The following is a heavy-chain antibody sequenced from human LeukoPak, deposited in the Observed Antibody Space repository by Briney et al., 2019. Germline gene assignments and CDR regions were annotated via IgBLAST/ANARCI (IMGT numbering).Heavy chain of an antibody. CDR2: MNPNSGNT. V-gene: IGHV1-8*01. Sequence: ASVKVSCKASGYTFTSYDINWVRQATGQGLEWMGWMNPNSGNTGYAQKFQGRVTMTRNTSISTAYMELSSLRSEDTAVYYCARGPQDYGGSWATDDYWGQGTLVTVSS. D-gene: IGHD4-23*01. CDR3: ARGPQDYGGSWATDDY. J-gene: IGHJ4*02. CDR1: GYTFTSYD.